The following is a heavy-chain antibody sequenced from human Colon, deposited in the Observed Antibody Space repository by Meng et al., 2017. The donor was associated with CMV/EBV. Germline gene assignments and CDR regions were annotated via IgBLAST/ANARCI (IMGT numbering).Heavy chain of an antibody. CDR1: GFTLSDHW. D-gene: IGHD1-1*01. J-gene: IGHJ4*02. CDR2: ISPDGSFA. V-gene: IGHV3-74*01. Sequence: SCAVFGFTLSDHWMHGVSQVPGEGLACVAVISPDGSFANYEDSARGRFFISRDNARNTLYLQVNSLRAEDTAVYFCARGTVAWKGFDYWGRGALVTVSS. CDR3: ARGTVAWKGFDY.